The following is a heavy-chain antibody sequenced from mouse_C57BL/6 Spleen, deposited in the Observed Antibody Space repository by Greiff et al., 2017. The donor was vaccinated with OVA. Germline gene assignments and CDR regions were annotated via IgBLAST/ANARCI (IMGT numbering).Heavy chain of an antibody. CDR3: ASWDGNYGDAMDY. J-gene: IGHJ4*01. D-gene: IGHD2-1*01. V-gene: IGHV1-50*01. CDR2: IDPSASYT. Sequence: QVHVKQPGAELVKPGASVKLSCKASGYTFTSYWMQWVNQRPGQGLEWIGEIDPSASYTNYNQKLKGKTTLTVDTSSSTAYMQLSSLTSEDSSVYYCASWDGNYGDAMDYWGQGTSVTVSS. CDR1: GYTFTSYW.